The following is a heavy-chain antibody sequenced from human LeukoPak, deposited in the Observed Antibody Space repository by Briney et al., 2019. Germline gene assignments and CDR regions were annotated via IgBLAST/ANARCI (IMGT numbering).Heavy chain of an antibody. CDR3: AKDVTPDSGWDLDY. V-gene: IGHV3-23*01. CDR1: GLTFSTYS. CDR2: IYNSGAKI. D-gene: IGHD6-19*01. Sequence: GGSLRLSCAVSGLTFSTYSMTWVRQGPGKGLEWVSSIYNSGAKIFYADSVKGRFTISRDNSKNMLYLQMNSLRVEDTAVYYCAKDVTPDSGWDLDYWGQGTLVTVSS. J-gene: IGHJ4*02.